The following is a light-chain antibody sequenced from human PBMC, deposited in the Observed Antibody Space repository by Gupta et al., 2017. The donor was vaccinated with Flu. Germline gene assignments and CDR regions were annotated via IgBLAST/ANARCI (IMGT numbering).Light chain of an antibody. CDR1: QTSRNF. J-gene: IGKJ4*01. CDR2: DTS. Sequence: VLTQSPATLSLSPGERATLSCRASQTSRNFLAWYQQKPVQAPRLLIYDTSNRATGIPARFSGSGSGTDFILTISSLEPEDFAVYYWQLSSAFGEGTKVEIK. V-gene: IGKV3-11*01. CDR3: QLSSA.